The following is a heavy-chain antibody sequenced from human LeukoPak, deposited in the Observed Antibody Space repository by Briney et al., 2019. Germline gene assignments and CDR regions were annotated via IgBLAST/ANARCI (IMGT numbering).Heavy chain of an antibody. CDR2: IYYSGST. CDR3: ARDGPPYGALGWYFDL. D-gene: IGHD4-17*01. CDR1: GDSVSSGRYY. Sequence: PSETLSLTCTVSGDSVSSGRYYWSWIRQHPGKGLEWIGYIYYSGSTYYNPSLKSRVTISVDTSKNQFSLKLTSVTAADTAVYYCARDGPPYGALGWYFDLWGRGTLVTVSS. V-gene: IGHV4-31*03. J-gene: IGHJ2*01.